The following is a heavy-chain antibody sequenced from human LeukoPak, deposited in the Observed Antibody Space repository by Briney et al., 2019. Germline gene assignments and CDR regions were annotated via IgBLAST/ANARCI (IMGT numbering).Heavy chain of an antibody. CDR2: ISYDGSNK. Sequence: PGGSLRLSCAASGFTFSSYGMHWVRQAPGKGLEWVAVISYDGSNKYYADSVKGRFTISRDNSKNTLYLQMNSLRAEDTAVYYCAKDYSSWVDSWGQGNLVTVSS. D-gene: IGHD6-13*01. CDR3: AKDYSSWVDS. V-gene: IGHV3-30*18. CDR1: GFTFSSYG. J-gene: IGHJ4*02.